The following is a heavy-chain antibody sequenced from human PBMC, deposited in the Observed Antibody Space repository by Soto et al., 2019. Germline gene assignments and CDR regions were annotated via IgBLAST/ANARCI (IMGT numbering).Heavy chain of an antibody. CDR1: GYTFTKFR. Sequence: SVKVSCKPSGYTFTKFRIHWVRQAPGKGVEWMGMIDPSGGVTRDAQRFQGRITMTSDTSTSSVYMELRGLSSVETPLYMKISVCKSTCLPGEFHWG. D-gene: IGHD2-8*01. CDR2: IDPSGGVT. V-gene: IGHV1-46*01. J-gene: IGHJ1*01. CDR3: ISVCKSTCLPGEFH.